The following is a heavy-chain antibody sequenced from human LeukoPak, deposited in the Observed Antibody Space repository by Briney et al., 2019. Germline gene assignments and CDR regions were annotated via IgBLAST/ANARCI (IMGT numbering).Heavy chain of an antibody. D-gene: IGHD5-18*01. V-gene: IGHV4-59*01. Sequence: SETLSLTCIVSGGSISSYYWSWIRQPPGKGLEWIGYIYYSGSTNYNPSLKSRVTISVDTSKNQFSLKLSSVTAADTAVYYCARETAITERAFDYWGQGTLVTVSS. CDR1: GGSISSYY. CDR3: ARETAITERAFDY. J-gene: IGHJ4*02. CDR2: IYYSGST.